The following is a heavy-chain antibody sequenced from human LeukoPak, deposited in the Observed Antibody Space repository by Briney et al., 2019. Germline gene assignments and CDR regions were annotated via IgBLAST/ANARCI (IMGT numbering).Heavy chain of an antibody. D-gene: IGHD5-24*01. J-gene: IGHJ4*02. CDR2: IKTDGSST. Sequence: PGRSLRLSWAAAGLTLTIYWMRWVRHAAGKWLVWLSRIKTDGSSTNYADSVKGRFTISRDNAKNTLYLQMNSLRAEDTAVYYCARRRDGYNAELFDYWGQGTLVTVSS. CDR1: GLTLTIYW. CDR3: ARRRDGYNAELFDY. V-gene: IGHV3-74*01.